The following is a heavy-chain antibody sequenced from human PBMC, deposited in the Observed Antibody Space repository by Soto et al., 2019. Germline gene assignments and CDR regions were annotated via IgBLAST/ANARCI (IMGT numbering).Heavy chain of an antibody. CDR2: ISYDGSNK. V-gene: IGHV3-30-3*01. CDR3: ARTSRRMDAFDI. D-gene: IGHD2-15*01. Sequence: GSLRLSCAASGFTFSSYAMHWVRQAPGKGLEWVAVISYDGSNKYYADSVKGRFTISRDNSKNTLYLQMNSLRAEDTAVYYCARTSRRMDAFDIWGQGTTVTVSS. CDR1: GFTFSSYA. J-gene: IGHJ3*02.